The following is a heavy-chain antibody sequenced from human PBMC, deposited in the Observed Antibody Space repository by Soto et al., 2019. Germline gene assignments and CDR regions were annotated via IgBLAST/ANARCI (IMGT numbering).Heavy chain of an antibody. CDR2: IYYSGST. V-gene: IGHV4-59*08. D-gene: IGHD4-17*01. CDR3: ARRYGVYFDY. CDR1: GGSISSYY. J-gene: IGHJ4*02. Sequence: QVQLQESGPGLVKPSETLSLTCTVSGGSISSYYWSWIRQPPGKGLEWIGYIYYSGSTNYNPSLKSRVTLSADTSKNQFSLKLSSVTAADTAVYYCARRYGVYFDYWGQGTLVTVSS.